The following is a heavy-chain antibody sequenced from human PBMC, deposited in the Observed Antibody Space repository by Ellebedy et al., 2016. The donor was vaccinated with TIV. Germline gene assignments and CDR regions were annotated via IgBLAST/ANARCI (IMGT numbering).Heavy chain of an antibody. CDR1: GFTFSYYS. Sequence: GGSLRLXXVVSGFTFSYYSMSWVRQAPGKGLEWVSAISGSGGSTYYADSVKGRFTISRDNSKNTLYLQMNSLRAEDTAVYYCAKDLEGRVVVPAARGMDVWGKGTTVTVSS. CDR3: AKDLEGRVVVPAARGMDV. D-gene: IGHD2-2*01. V-gene: IGHV3-23*01. J-gene: IGHJ6*04. CDR2: ISGSGGST.